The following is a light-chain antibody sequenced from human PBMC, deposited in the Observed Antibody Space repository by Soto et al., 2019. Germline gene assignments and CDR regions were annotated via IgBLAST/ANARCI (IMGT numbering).Light chain of an antibody. CDR1: QSISSW. CDR2: DAS. Sequence: DIQMTQSPSTLSACVGDRVTITCRASQSISSWLAWYQQKPGKAPKLLIFDASSLESGTPSRFSGRRSGTEFTLTISSLQSEDFAVYYCQQYDNWPLTFGGGTKVDIK. CDR3: QQYDNWPLT. V-gene: IGKV1-5*01. J-gene: IGKJ4*01.